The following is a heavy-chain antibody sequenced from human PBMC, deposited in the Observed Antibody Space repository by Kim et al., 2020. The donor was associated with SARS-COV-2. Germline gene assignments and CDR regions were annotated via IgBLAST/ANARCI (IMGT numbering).Heavy chain of an antibody. V-gene: IGHV3-43*01. CDR3: AKGFHPYSSGWQTFDY. J-gene: IGHJ4*02. D-gene: IGHD6-19*01. Sequence: SVKGRFTIARDNSKNARYLQMNSLRTEDTALYYCAKGFHPYSSGWQTFDYWGQGTLVTVSS.